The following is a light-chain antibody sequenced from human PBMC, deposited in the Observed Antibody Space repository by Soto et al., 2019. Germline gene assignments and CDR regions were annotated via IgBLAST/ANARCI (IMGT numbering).Light chain of an antibody. Sequence: QSALSQPRAVSGSPGQPVTISWTGGSSDVGRYNYVSWYQQHPGKAPKLMIYDVGKRPSGVPDRFSGSKSGNTASLTMSGLQTEDEADYYCCSYAGSYTFVFGTGTKVTVL. CDR3: CSYAGSYTFV. J-gene: IGLJ1*01. V-gene: IGLV2-11*01. CDR2: DVG. CDR1: SSDVGRYNY.